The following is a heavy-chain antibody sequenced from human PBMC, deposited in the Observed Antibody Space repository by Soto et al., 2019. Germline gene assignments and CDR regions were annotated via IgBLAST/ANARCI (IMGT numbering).Heavy chain of an antibody. CDR3: ARDEGYGDFIWGMDV. Sequence: GGSLRLSCAASGFTFSSYSMNWVRQAPGKGLEWVSYISSSSSTIYYADSVKGRFTISRDNAKNSLYLQMNSLRDEDTAVYYCARDEGYGDFIWGMDVWGQGTTVTVSS. V-gene: IGHV3-48*02. CDR1: GFTFSSYS. CDR2: ISSSSSTI. J-gene: IGHJ6*02. D-gene: IGHD4-17*01.